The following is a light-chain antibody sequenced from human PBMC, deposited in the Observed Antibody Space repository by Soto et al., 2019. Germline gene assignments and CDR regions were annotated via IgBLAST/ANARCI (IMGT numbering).Light chain of an antibody. V-gene: IGLV2-11*01. CDR1: SSDVGGYNF. J-gene: IGLJ2*01. CDR3: YSYAGSDTFV. CDR2: DVS. Sequence: QSALTQPRSVSGSPGQSVTISCTGTSSDVGGYNFVSWYQQHPGKAPKVMIYDVSKRPSGVPDRFSGSKSGNTASLTISGLQAEDEADYYCYSYAGSDTFVFGGGTKVTVL.